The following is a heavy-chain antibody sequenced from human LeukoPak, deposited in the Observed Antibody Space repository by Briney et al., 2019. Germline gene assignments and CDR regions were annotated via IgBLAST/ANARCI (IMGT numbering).Heavy chain of an antibody. CDR3: ARDSGTYSGYYYYYMDV. J-gene: IGHJ6*04. Sequence: GGSLKLSCAASGFAFSGYGLNWVRQTPGKGLEWLSSISSTGSDIHYADSVKGRFTTSRDNAKNSGYLQMDSLRVEDTALYYCARDSGTYSGYYYYYMDVWGKGTTVTDSS. D-gene: IGHD3-16*01. V-gene: IGHV3-21*01. CDR2: ISSTGSDI. CDR1: GFAFSGYG.